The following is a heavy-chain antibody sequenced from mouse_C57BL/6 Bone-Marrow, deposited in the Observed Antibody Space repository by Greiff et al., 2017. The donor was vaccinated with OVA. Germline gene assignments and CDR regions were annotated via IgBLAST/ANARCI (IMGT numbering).Heavy chain of an antibody. J-gene: IGHJ1*03. CDR2: IWWDDDK. CDR1: GFSLSTFGMG. V-gene: IGHV8-8*01. Sequence: QVQLKESGPGILQPSQTLSLTCSFSGFSLSTFGMGVGWIRQPSGKGLEWLSHIWWDDDKYYNPALKSRLTISKDTSKNQVFLKIANVDTADTATYYCARIYYYGSSSYWYFDVWGTGTTVTVSS. CDR3: ARIYYYGSSSYWYFDV. D-gene: IGHD1-1*01.